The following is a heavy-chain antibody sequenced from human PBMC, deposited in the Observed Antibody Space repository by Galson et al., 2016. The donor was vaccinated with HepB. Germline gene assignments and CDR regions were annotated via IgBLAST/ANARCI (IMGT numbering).Heavy chain of an antibody. J-gene: IGHJ4*02. CDR3: ARIKYSGYNPGLFFDS. CDR2: VFYSGTT. D-gene: IGHD5-12*01. CDR1: DASINSGGYY. Sequence: TCSVSDASINSGGYYWSWIRQLPVKGLEWIGYVFYSGTTYYNPSLKSRVTISIDTSNRQFSLKLTSVTAADTAVYYCARIKYSGYNPGLFFDSWGQGILVSVSS. V-gene: IGHV4-31*03.